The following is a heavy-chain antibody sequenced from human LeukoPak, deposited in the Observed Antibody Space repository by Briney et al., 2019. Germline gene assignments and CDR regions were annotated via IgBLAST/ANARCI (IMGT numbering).Heavy chain of an antibody. J-gene: IGHJ5*02. V-gene: IGHV4-30-4*01. D-gene: IGHD4-17*01. CDR1: GGSISSGDYF. CDR3: ARDHWSGTVTIPGSWFDP. CDR2: ISHSGYT. Sequence: SETLSLTCTVSGGSISSGDYFWSWIRQPPGKGLEWIGYISHSGYTFYNPSLKSRVTISVDTSKNQFSLKLSSVTAADTAVYYCARDHWSGTVTIPGSWFDPWGRGTLVTVAS.